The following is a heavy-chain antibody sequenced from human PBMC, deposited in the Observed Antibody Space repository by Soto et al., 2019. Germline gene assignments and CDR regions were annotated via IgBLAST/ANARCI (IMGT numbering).Heavy chain of an antibody. D-gene: IGHD3-9*01. V-gene: IGHV1-69*05. CDR2: LIPTFGTI. CDR3: ARAPILGGVITYENYFES. Sequence: SVKVSCKASGDTFTDAVISWVRQAPGQGLEWMGGLIPTFGTINFAQKFQSRVTILTDDSTNTAYMELTGLRCEDTAMYYCARAPILGGVITYENYFESWGDGPLATVPS. J-gene: IGHJ5*01. CDR1: GDTFTDAV.